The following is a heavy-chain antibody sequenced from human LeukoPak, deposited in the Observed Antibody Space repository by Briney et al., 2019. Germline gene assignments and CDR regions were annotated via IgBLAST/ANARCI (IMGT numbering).Heavy chain of an antibody. CDR2: ISYDGSNK. D-gene: IGHD5-24*01. J-gene: IGHJ6*02. V-gene: IGHV3-30*03. CDR1: GYTFSSYG. CDR3: ATSRDGYNFYYYGMDV. Sequence: GGSLRLSCAASGYTFSSYGMHWVRQAQGKGLEWVAVISYDGSNKYYADSVKGRFTISRDNSKNTLYLQMNSLRAEDTAVYYCATSRDGYNFYYYGMDVWGQGTTVTVSS.